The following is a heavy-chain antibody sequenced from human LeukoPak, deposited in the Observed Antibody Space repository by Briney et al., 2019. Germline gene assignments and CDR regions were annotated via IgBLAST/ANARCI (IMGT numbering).Heavy chain of an antibody. CDR1: GGSISSSSDY. V-gene: IGHV4-39*01. CDR2: IYYSGST. CDR3: ARHGRSSGWPEYFDY. J-gene: IGHJ4*02. Sequence: KPSQTLSLTCAVSGGSISSSSDYWGWIRQPPGKGLEWIGTIYYSGSTYYNPSLKSRVTISVDTSKNQFSVKLSSVTAADTAVYYCARHGRSSGWPEYFDYWGQGTLVTVSS. D-gene: IGHD6-25*01.